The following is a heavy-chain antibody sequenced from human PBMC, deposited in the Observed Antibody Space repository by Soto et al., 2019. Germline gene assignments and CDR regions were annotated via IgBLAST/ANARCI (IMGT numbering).Heavy chain of an antibody. CDR1: GFTFSSYA. D-gene: IGHD6-13*01. J-gene: IGHJ5*02. Sequence: EVQLLESGGGLVQPGGSLRLSCAASGFTFSSYAMSWVRQAPGKGLEWISGISGSGGSTYYADSVKGRFTISRDNSKNTLYLQMNSLRAEDTAVYYCAKDPAAAGNNWFDPWGQGTLVTVSS. CDR3: AKDPAAAGNNWFDP. V-gene: IGHV3-23*01. CDR2: ISGSGGST.